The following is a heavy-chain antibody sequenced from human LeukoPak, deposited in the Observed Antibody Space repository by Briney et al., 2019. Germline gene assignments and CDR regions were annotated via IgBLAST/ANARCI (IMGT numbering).Heavy chain of an antibody. CDR2: ISSSGSTI. Sequence: GGSLRLSCAASGFTFSDYYMSWIRQAPGKGLEWVSYISSSGSTIYYADSVKGRFTISRDNAKNSLYLQMNSLRPEDTALYYCAKDISIAATWYFDLWGRGTLVTVSS. D-gene: IGHD2-15*01. J-gene: IGHJ2*01. V-gene: IGHV3-11*01. CDR1: GFTFSDYY. CDR3: AKDISIAATWYFDL.